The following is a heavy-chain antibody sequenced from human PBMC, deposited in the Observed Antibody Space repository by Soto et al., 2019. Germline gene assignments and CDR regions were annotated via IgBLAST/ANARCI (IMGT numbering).Heavy chain of an antibody. J-gene: IGHJ6*02. Sequence: QVQLVQSGAEVKKPGASVKVSCKASGYTFTSYGISWVRQAPGQGLEWMGWISAYNGNTNYAQKLQGRVTMTTDTSASTAYMELRSLRSDDTAVYYCARPLGDYNIYYYYGMDVWGQGTTVTVSS. D-gene: IGHD4-17*01. CDR2: ISAYNGNT. CDR1: GYTFTSYG. V-gene: IGHV1-18*01. CDR3: ARPLGDYNIYYYYGMDV.